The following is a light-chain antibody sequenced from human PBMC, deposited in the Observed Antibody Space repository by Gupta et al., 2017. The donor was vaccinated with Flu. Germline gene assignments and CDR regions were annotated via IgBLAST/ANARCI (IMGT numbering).Light chain of an antibody. CDR3: CSYTTAMNYV. J-gene: IGLJ1*01. CDR1: SSDVGAYTL. CDR2: EVV. V-gene: IGLV2-23*02. Sequence: QSALTQPASVSGSPGQSITISCTGTSSDVGAYTLVSWYQQDPGKAPRLIISEVVKRASGVSTRFSASKSGNTASLTISGLQAEDEADYYCCSYTTAMNYVFGTGTKVTVL.